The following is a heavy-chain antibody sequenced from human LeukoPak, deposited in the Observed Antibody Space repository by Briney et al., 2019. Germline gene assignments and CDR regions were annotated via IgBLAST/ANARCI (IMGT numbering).Heavy chain of an antibody. Sequence: GGSLRLSCAASGFTFSSYEMNWVRQAPGKGLEWVSYISSSGSTIYYADSVKGRFTISRDNAKNSLYLQMNSLRAEDTAVYYCATDRLGGPVVITTYAFDIWGQGTMVTVSS. V-gene: IGHV3-48*03. CDR1: GFTFSSYE. CDR2: ISSSGSTI. J-gene: IGHJ3*02. CDR3: ATDRLGGPVVITTYAFDI. D-gene: IGHD3-22*01.